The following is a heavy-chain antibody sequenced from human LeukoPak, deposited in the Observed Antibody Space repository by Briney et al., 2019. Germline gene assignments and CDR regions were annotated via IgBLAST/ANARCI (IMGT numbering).Heavy chain of an antibody. Sequence: SVKVSCKASGYTFTSYDINWVRQAPGQGLEWMGGIIPIFGTANYAQKFQGRVTITTDESTSTAYMELSSLRSEDTAVYYCGRGAGGDYDFWSGYYYWGQGTLVTVSS. J-gene: IGHJ4*02. CDR1: GYTFTSYD. V-gene: IGHV1-69*05. D-gene: IGHD3-3*01. CDR3: GRGAGGDYDFWSGYYY. CDR2: IIPIFGTA.